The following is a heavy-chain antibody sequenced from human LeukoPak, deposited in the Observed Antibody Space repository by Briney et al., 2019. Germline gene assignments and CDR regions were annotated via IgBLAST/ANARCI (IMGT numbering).Heavy chain of an antibody. V-gene: IGHV3-23*01. Sequence: GGSLRLSCAASGFTFSSYAMSWVRQAPGKGLEWVSAISGSGGSTYYADSVKGRFTISRDNSKNTLYLQMNSLRAEDTAVYYCARSNTSGSYYLPFDYWGQGTLVTVSS. CDR2: ISGSGGST. J-gene: IGHJ4*02. CDR1: GFTFSSYA. CDR3: ARSNTSGSYYLPFDY. D-gene: IGHD1-26*01.